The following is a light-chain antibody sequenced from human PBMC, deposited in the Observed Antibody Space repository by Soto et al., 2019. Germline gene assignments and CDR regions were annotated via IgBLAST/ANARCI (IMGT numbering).Light chain of an antibody. CDR3: HQYGSFPHT. CDR2: GAS. J-gene: IGKJ2*01. V-gene: IGKV3-20*01. Sequence: EIVLTQSPGTLSLSPGERATLSRRASQSVSGSSLAWYQLKPGQAPRLLISGASSRATGVPDRFSGSESGTDFTFIISRLEPEDFGMYYCHQYGSFPHTFGQGTELETK. CDR1: QSVSGSS.